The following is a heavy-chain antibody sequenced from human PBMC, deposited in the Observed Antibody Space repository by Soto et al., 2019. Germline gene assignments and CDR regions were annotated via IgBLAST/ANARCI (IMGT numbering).Heavy chain of an antibody. CDR1: GFTFSSYW. J-gene: IGHJ4*02. V-gene: IGHV3-74*01. Sequence: EVQLVESGGGLVQPGGSLRLSCAASGFTFSSYWMHWVRQAPGKGLVWVSHLNRDGSSTSYADSVNGRSTFSRDNARNTLFLQMNSLRAEDTAVYYCARGLRWGVFDYWGQGTLVTVSS. D-gene: IGHD4-17*01. CDR2: LNRDGSST. CDR3: ARGLRWGVFDY.